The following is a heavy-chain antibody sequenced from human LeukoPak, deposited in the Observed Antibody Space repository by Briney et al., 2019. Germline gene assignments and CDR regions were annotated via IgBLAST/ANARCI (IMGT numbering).Heavy chain of an antibody. CDR1: GGSISSGDYY. CDR3: ARAYSGYSSFFVDY. Sequence: SETLSLTCTVSGGSISSGDYYWSWIRQPPGKGLEWIGYIYYSGSTYYNPSLKSRVTISVDTSKNQFSLKLSSVTAADTAVYYCARAYSGYSSFFVDYWGQGTLVSVSS. CDR2: IYYSGST. D-gene: IGHD3-22*01. J-gene: IGHJ4*02. V-gene: IGHV4-30-4*08.